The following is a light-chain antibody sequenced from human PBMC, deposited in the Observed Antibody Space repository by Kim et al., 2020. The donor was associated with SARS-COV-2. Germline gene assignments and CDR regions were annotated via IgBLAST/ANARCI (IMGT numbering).Light chain of an antibody. CDR2: GAS. J-gene: IGKJ2*01. CDR1: QGISTY. CDR3: LQHNSSPYT. V-gene: IGKV1-17*03. Sequence: DIQMTQSPSAMSASVGDRVTITCRASQGISTYLAWFQQKPGKVPQRLIYGASSPQRGVPSRFSGSGSGTEFTLTINNLQPEDVATYYCLQHNSSPYTFGQGTKLE.